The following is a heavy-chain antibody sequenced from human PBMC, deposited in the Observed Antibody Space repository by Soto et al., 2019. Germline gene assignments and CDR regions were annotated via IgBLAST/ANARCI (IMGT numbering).Heavy chain of an antibody. CDR3: TTTNYYDSSGYSRPFDY. CDR1: GFTFSNAW. J-gene: IGHJ4*02. V-gene: IGHV3-15*07. D-gene: IGHD3-22*01. CDR2: IKSKTDGGTT. Sequence: GGSLRLSCAACGFTFSNAWMNWVRQAPGKGLEWVGRIKSKTDGGTTDYAAPVKGRFTISRDDSKNTLYLQMNSLKTEDTAVYYCTTTNYYDSSGYSRPFDYWGQGTLVTVSS.